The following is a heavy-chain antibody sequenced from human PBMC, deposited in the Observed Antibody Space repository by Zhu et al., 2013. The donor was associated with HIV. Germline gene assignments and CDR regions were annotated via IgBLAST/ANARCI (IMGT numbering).Heavy chain of an antibody. D-gene: IGHD3-10*01. Sequence: QVQLQQWGAGLLKPSETLSLTCAVYGGSFSDYYWSWIRQPPGKGLEWIGYIYYSGSTYYNPSLKSRVTISVDTSKNQFSLKLSSVTAADTAVYYCASFYGSGSYFPFDYWGQGTLVTVSS. CDR2: IYYSGST. CDR1: GGSFSDYY. V-gene: IGHV4-34*01. J-gene: IGHJ4*02. CDR3: ASFYGSGSYFPFDY.